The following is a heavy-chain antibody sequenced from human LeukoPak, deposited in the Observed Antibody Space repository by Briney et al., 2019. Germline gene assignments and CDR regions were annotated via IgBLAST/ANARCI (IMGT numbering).Heavy chain of an antibody. V-gene: IGHV4-31*03. Sequence: SQTLSLTCTVSGGSISSGGYYWSWIRQHPGKGLEWIRCIYYSGSTCYNPSLKSRVTISEDTSKNQFSLRLSSMTAADTTVYYCAALLGDGSIDYWGQGTLVTVSS. CDR3: AALLGDGSIDY. J-gene: IGHJ4*02. D-gene: IGHD2-21*02. CDR1: GGSISSGGYY. CDR2: IYYSGST.